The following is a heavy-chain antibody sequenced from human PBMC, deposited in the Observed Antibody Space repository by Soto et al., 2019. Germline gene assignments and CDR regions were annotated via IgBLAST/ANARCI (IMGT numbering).Heavy chain of an antibody. CDR1: GFTFNAYA. Sequence: DVQLLESGGGLVQPGGSLRLSCAASGFTFNAYAMTWVRQAPGKGLEWVSAIGGSGGNRYYAGSVRGRFTISRDNSKDTVELQMNSLRVEDTAVYYCARVASDYINSVDLWCQGILVSVSS. CDR3: ARVASDYINSVDL. CDR2: IGGSGGNR. J-gene: IGHJ5*02. D-gene: IGHD4-4*01. V-gene: IGHV3-23*01.